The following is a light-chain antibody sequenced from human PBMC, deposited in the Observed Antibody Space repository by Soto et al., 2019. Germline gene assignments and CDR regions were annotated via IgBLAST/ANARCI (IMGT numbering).Light chain of an antibody. CDR3: QQYGSSPT. V-gene: IGKV3-20*01. J-gene: IGKJ4*01. Sequence: EIVLTQSPGTLSLSPGERATLSCRASQSVRNSYLAWYQQKPGQAPRLLIYGASSRATGIPDRFCGSGSGTDFTLTLSRLEPEDLAVYYCQQYGSSPTFGGGTKVEIK. CDR1: QSVRNSY. CDR2: GAS.